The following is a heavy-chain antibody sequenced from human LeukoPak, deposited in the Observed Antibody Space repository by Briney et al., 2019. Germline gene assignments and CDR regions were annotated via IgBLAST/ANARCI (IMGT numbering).Heavy chain of an antibody. Sequence: ASVKVSCKASGYPFSSYDINWVRQATGQGPEWMGWTNPNSGDTGYAQKFQGRVTMTRDTSISTAYMDLSSLRSEDTAVHYCARGTIYCSRTTCQDAFDIWGQGTMVTVSS. D-gene: IGHD2-2*01. CDR1: GYPFSSYD. CDR2: TNPNSGDT. J-gene: IGHJ3*02. V-gene: IGHV1-8*01. CDR3: ARGTIYCSRTTCQDAFDI.